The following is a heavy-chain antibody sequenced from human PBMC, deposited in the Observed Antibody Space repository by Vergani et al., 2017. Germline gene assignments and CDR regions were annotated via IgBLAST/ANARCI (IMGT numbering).Heavy chain of an antibody. J-gene: IGHJ4*02. V-gene: IGHV3-64*04. D-gene: IGHD3-10*01. CDR1: GFTFSSYA. CDR3: ARGVAMGRGQRGDRFLKIIFDY. CDR2: ISSNGGST. Sequence: VQLVESGGGLVQPGGSLRLSCSASGFTFSSYAMHWVRQAPGKGLEYVSAISSNGGSTYYADTVKGRFTISRDNSKNTLYLQKNSLRAADTTVYYCARGVAMGRGQRGDRFLKIIFDYWGQGTLVTVSS.